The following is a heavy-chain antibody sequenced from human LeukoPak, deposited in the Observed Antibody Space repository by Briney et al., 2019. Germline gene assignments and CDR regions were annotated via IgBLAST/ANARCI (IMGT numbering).Heavy chain of an antibody. D-gene: IGHD3-16*01. J-gene: IGHJ4*02. V-gene: IGHV5-51*01. CDR3: ARLVNVWGSYDN. Sequence: GESLQISCKGSGCGFTSYWIGWVRRMPGKGLEGMGIIYPGDSDTRYSPSFQGQVTISADKSISTAYLQWSSLKASDTAMYYCARLVNVWGSYDNWGQGTLVTVSS. CDR2: IYPGDSDT. CDR1: GCGFTSYW.